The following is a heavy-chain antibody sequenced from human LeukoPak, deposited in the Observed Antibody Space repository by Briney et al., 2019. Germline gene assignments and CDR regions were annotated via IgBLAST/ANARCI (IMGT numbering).Heavy chain of an antibody. CDR3: ASQYPFWWEARKGEPGPYYFDY. CDR2: ISSSGSTM. J-gene: IGHJ4*02. CDR1: GFTFSSYE. Sequence: PGGSLRLSCAASGFTFSSYEMNWVRQAPGKGLEWVSYISSSGSTMYYADSVKGRFTISRDNAKNSLYLQMNSLRAEDTAVYYCASQYPFWWEARKGEPGPYYFDYWGQGTLVTVS. D-gene: IGHD1-14*01. V-gene: IGHV3-48*03.